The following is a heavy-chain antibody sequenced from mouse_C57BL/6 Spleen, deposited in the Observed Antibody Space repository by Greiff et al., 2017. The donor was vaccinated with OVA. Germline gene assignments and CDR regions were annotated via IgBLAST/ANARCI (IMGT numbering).Heavy chain of an antibody. D-gene: IGHD3-3*01. J-gene: IGHJ4*01. CDR2: ISNGSSTI. Sequence: EVKLVESGGGLVKPGGSLKLSCAASGFTFSDYGMHWVRQAPEKGLEWVAYISNGSSTIYYADTVKGRFTISRDNAKNTLFLQMTRLRSEDTAMDYCARLSCVALYAMDYWGQGTSVTVSS. CDR1: GFTFSDYG. CDR3: ARLSCVALYAMDY. V-gene: IGHV5-17*01.